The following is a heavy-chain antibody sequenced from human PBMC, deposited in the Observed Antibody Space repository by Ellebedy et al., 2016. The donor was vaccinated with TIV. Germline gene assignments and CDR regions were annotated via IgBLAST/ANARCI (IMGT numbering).Heavy chain of an antibody. Sequence: PGGSLRLSCAASGFTFDNYVMHWVRQAPGKGLEWVAVISYDGSNKYYADSVKGRFTISRDNSKNTLFLEMNSLRAEDTAVYYCAKGDPAVGYATDLWGQGTTVTVSS. CDR3: AKGDPAVGYATDL. D-gene: IGHD3-16*01. CDR1: GFTFDNYV. V-gene: IGHV3-30*18. J-gene: IGHJ6*02. CDR2: ISYDGSNK.